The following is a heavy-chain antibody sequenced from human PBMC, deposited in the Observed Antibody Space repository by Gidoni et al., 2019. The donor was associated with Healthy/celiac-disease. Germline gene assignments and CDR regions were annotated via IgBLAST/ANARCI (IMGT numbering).Heavy chain of an antibody. CDR3: ARAAYYYGSGSGYYYYGMDV. J-gene: IGHJ6*02. Sequence: EVQLLESGGGLVQPGGSLRRACAASGFTFSSYARSWVRQAPGKGLEWVSAISGSGGSTYYADSVKGRFTISRDNSKNPLYLQMNSLRAEDPAVYYCARAAYYYGSGSGYYYYGMDVWGQGTTVTVSS. D-gene: IGHD3-10*01. CDR2: ISGSGGST. V-gene: IGHV3-23*01. CDR1: GFTFSSYA.